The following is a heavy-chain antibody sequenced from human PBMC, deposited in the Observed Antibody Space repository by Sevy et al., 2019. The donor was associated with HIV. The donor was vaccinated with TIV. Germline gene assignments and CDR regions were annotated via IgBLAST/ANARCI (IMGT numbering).Heavy chain of an antibody. D-gene: IGHD3-3*01. CDR3: ERDNEDTIFGVVDGMDV. CDR2: IIPILGIA. CDR1: GGTFSSYA. V-gene: IGHV1-69*04. Sequence: ASVKVSCKASGGTFSSYAISWVRQAPGQGLEWMGRIIPILGIANYAQKFQGRVTITADKSTTTAYMELGSLRSEDTAVYYCERDNEDTIFGVVDGMDVGGQGTTVIVSS. J-gene: IGHJ6*02.